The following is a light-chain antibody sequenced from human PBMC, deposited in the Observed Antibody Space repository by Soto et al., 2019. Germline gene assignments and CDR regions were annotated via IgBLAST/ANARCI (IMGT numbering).Light chain of an antibody. CDR3: QQYNSWPRT. V-gene: IGKV3-15*01. CDR2: GAS. CDR1: QSVSSN. Sequence: EIVMTQSPATLSVSPGERATLSCRASQSVSSNLAWYQQKTGQAPRLLIYGASTRATGIPARFSGGGSGTEFTFAISSLQSEDFAFYYCQQYNSWPRTFGQGTKV. J-gene: IGKJ1*01.